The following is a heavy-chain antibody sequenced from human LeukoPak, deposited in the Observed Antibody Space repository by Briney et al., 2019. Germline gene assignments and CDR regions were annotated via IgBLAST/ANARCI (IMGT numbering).Heavy chain of an antibody. CDR1: GGSISSYY. J-gene: IGHJ4*02. V-gene: IGHV4-59*01. D-gene: IGHD2-15*01. Sequence: SETLSLTCTVSGGSISSYYWSWIRQPPGKGLEWIGYIYYSGSTNYNPSLKSRVTISVDMSKNQFSLKLSSVTAADTAVYYCARAPYCSGGSCSNFDYWGQGTLVTVSS. CDR2: IYYSGST. CDR3: ARAPYCSGGSCSNFDY.